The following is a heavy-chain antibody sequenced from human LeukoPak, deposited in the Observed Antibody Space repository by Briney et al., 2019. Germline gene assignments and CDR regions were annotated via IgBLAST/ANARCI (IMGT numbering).Heavy chain of an antibody. V-gene: IGHV4-59*10. Sequence: SETLSLTCAVYGGSFSGYYWSWIRQPAGKGLEWIGRIYTSGSTNYNPSLKSRVTISVDTSKNQFSLKLSSATAADTAVYYCARARYGYFCYWGQGTLVTVSS. D-gene: IGHD5-18*01. J-gene: IGHJ4*02. CDR2: IYTSGST. CDR1: GGSFSGYY. CDR3: ARARYGYFCY.